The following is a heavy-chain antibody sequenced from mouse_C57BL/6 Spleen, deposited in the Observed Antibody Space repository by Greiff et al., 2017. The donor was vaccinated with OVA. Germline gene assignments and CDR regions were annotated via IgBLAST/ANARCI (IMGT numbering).Heavy chain of an antibody. D-gene: IGHD2-4*01. Sequence: VHVKQSGPELVKPGASVKIPCKASGYTFTDYNMDWVKQSHGKSLEWIGDINPNNGGTIYNQKFKGKATLTVDKSSSTAYMELRSLTSEDTAVYYCARYYYDYGYFDYWGQGTTLTVSS. CDR1: GYTFTDYN. CDR3: ARYYYDYGYFDY. J-gene: IGHJ2*01. CDR2: INPNNGGT. V-gene: IGHV1-18*01.